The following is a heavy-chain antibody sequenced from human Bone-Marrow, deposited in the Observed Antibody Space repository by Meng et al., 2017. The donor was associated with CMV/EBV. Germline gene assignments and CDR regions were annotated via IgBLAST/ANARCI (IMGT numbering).Heavy chain of an antibody. J-gene: IGHJ4*02. CDR3: ARDNSAVASDY. D-gene: IGHD6-19*01. CDR2: ISYDGSNK. Sequence: GESLKISCAASGFTFSSYAMHWVRQAPGKGLEWVAVISYDGSNKYYADSVKGRFTISRDNSKNTLYLQMNSLRAEDTAVYYCARDNSAVASDYWGQGTLVTVSS. CDR1: GFTFSSYA. V-gene: IGHV3-30-3*01.